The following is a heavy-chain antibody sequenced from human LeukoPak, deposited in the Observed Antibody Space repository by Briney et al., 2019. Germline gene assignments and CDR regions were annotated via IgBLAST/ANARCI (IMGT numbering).Heavy chain of an antibody. V-gene: IGHV3-21*01. Sequence: GGSLRLSCAASGFTFSSYSMSWVRQAPGKGLEWVSSISSSSYIYYADSVKGRFTISRDNAKNSLYLQMNSLRAEDTAVYYCARKGGDYGDYPFDYWGQGTLVTVSS. CDR1: GFTFSSYS. J-gene: IGHJ4*02. CDR2: ISSSSYI. CDR3: ARKGGDYGDYPFDY. D-gene: IGHD4-17*01.